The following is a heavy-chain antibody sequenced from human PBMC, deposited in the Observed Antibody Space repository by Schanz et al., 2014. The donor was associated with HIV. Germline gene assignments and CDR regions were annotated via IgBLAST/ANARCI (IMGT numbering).Heavy chain of an antibody. J-gene: IGHJ6*02. CDR2: FNVMLSKI. V-gene: IGHV1-18*01. Sequence: QVQLVQSGAEVKKPGASVKVSCKASGYAFSNFGFSWVRQAPGQGLEWIGHFNVMLSKINSAQKFQGRVSMTADPSTNTAYMEMRGLRFEDTAVYYCASGRRSGIGWRMDVWGQGTTVSVSS. CDR1: GYAFSNFG. CDR3: ASGRRSGIGWRMDV. D-gene: IGHD6-19*01.